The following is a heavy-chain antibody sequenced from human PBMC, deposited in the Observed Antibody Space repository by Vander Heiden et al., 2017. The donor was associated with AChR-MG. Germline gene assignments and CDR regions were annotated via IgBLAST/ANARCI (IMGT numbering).Heavy chain of an antibody. CDR3: ARRPYTRSPDLGVFDY. J-gene: IGHJ4*02. V-gene: IGHV4-4*02. CDR1: GDSISNTNW. CDR2: IWHSGTT. Sequence: QVHLQESGPGLVKPSGTLSLTCAVSGDSISNTNWWTWVRQPPGRGLEWVGEIWHSGTTNYHPSLKSRVTISVDESNNQFSLKVTSVTAADTATYFCARRPYTRSPDLGVFDYWGQGALVTVSS. D-gene: IGHD2-2*01.